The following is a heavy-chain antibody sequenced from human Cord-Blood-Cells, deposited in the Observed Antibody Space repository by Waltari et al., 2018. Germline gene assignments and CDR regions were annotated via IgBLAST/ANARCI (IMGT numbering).Heavy chain of an antibody. CDR1: GGTVSSYA. CDR3: AREPYPNWWYFDL. D-gene: IGHD7-27*01. Sequence: QVQLVQSGAEVKKPGSEVKDSCKASGGTVSSYAISWVRQAPGQGLEWMGGIIPIFGTANYAQKFQGRVTITADESTSTAYMELSSLRSEDTAVYYCAREPYPNWWYFDLWGRGTLVTVSS. CDR2: IIPIFGTA. V-gene: IGHV1-69*01. J-gene: IGHJ2*01.